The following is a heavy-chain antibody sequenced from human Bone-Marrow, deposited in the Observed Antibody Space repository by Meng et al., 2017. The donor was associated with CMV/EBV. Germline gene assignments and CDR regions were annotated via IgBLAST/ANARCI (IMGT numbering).Heavy chain of an antibody. CDR3: ARDSPRVEVPGGPDY. J-gene: IGHJ4*02. V-gene: IGHV1-18*01. D-gene: IGHD2-2*01. CDR2: SSVYNGNT. CDR1: GYTFSSYG. Sequence: ASVKVSCKASGYTFSSYGISWVRQAPGQGLEWIGWSSVYNGNTHYAQKLQDRVTLTTDTSTRTAFMELRSLGSDDTVMYYCARDSPRVEVPGGPDYWGQGTLVTVSS.